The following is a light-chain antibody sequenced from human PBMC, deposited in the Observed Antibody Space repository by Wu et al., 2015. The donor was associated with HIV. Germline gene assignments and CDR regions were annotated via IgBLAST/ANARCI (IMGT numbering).Light chain of an antibody. V-gene: IGKV1-39*01. CDR2: GAS. CDR1: QSISNK. CDR3: QQSYDPSPYT. J-gene: IGKJ2*01. Sequence: DIQMTQSPSSLSASVGDRVTITCRASQSISNKLVWYQQKPGKAPKLLIYGASSLQSGVSSRFSGSASGTDFTLSISSLQPEDFATYYCQQSYDPSPYTFGQGTKVGDQT.